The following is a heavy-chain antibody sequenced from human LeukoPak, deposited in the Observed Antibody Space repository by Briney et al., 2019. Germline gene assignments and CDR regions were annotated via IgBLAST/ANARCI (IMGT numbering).Heavy chain of an antibody. Sequence: SETLSLTCTVSGGSLSNYYWSWVRQPPGKGLEWIGHIYESGSTTYNPSLKSRVTISVDTSKKQFSLRLSSVTAADTAVYYCARGRIGGPKAPFDYWGQGTLVTVSS. J-gene: IGHJ4*02. V-gene: IGHV4-59*01. CDR1: GGSLSNYY. D-gene: IGHD3-16*01. CDR3: ARGRIGGPKAPFDY. CDR2: IYESGST.